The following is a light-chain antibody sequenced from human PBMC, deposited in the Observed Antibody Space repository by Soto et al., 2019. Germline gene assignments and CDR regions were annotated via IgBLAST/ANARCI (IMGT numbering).Light chain of an antibody. J-gene: IGKJ1*01. V-gene: IGKV1-39*01. Sequence: DIQMTQSPSSLSASLGDRVTVTCRASQNISTYLNWFQQRPGKAPKLLIYGAYTLQDGVPSRFSGSGSETEFTLTISSLQPEDFATYYCQQSFGAPRTCGQGTRVDIK. CDR1: QNISTY. CDR2: GAY. CDR3: QQSFGAPRT.